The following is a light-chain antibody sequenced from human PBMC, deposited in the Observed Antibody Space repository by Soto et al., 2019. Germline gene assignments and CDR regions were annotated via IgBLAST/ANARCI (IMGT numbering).Light chain of an antibody. Sequence: EIVLTQSPGTLSLSPGDTAALSCRASQSVHSNYFAWYQQKPGQTPKLLIFGATSRATGVPDRFSGSESGTDYTITITSLEPEDFVGYFCQQYVGSPSFGQGTRVDMK. CDR2: GAT. V-gene: IGKV3-20*01. CDR3: QQYVGSPS. J-gene: IGKJ5*01. CDR1: QSVHSNY.